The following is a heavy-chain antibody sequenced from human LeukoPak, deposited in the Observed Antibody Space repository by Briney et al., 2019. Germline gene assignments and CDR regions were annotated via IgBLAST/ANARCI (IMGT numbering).Heavy chain of an antibody. CDR2: INHSGST. Sequence: SETLSLTCAVYGGSFSGYYWSWIRQPPGKGLEWIGEINHSGSTNYNPSLKSRVTISVDTSKNQFSLKLSSVTAADTAVYYCARHLSGYYLVDYWGQGTLVTASS. CDR1: GGSFSGYY. D-gene: IGHD3-22*01. CDR3: ARHLSGYYLVDY. V-gene: IGHV4-34*01. J-gene: IGHJ4*02.